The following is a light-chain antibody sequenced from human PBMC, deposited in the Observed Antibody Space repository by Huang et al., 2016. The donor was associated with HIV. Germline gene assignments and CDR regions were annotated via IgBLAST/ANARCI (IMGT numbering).Light chain of an antibody. J-gene: IGKJ2*01. Sequence: DIQMTQSPSSLSASVGDRVTITCRASQSISNYLNWYHNKTGKAPNLMISAASSLQRGVPSRFNGSGSGTDFTLTISSLQPEDFATYFCHQTYTTPDTFGQGTKLEIK. CDR3: HQTYTTPDT. V-gene: IGKV1-39*01. CDR2: AAS. CDR1: QSISNY.